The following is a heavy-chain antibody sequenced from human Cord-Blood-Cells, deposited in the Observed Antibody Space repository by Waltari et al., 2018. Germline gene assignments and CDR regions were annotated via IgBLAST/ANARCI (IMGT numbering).Heavy chain of an antibody. D-gene: IGHD5-18*01. CDR1: GYTFTSYA. V-gene: IGHV1-3*01. CDR2: INAGNGNT. J-gene: IGHJ4*02. CDR3: ARDRGYSYGYFDY. Sequence: QVQPAQSGAEVKKPRASVKASCKASGYTFTSYATPCVRQAPGQRLAWMGWINAGNGNTKHSQEFQGRVTITRDTSASTAYMELSSLRSEDTAVYYCARDRGYSYGYFDYWGQGTLVTVSS.